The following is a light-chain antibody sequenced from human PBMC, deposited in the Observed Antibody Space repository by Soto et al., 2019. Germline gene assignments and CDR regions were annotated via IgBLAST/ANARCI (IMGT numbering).Light chain of an antibody. Sequence: EVVLTQSPVTLSLSPGERATLSCRASQSFLGLLAWYQQKPGQAPRLIIYDAYNRATCIPPRFSGSWSGTAFTLTISSLEPEDSAVYYCQQRHMWPITFGQGTRLEIK. CDR2: DAY. CDR3: QQRHMWPIT. J-gene: IGKJ5*01. CDR1: QSFLGL. V-gene: IGKV3-11*01.